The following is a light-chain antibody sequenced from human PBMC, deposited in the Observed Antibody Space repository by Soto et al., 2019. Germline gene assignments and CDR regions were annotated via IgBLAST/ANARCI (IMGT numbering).Light chain of an antibody. CDR1: QSVSSSY. CDR3: QQYGSSAWT. J-gene: IGKJ1*01. V-gene: IGKV3-20*01. Sequence: EIELTQSPCTLSLSPGERATLSCRASQSVSSSYMAWYQQKPGQPPRLLIYGASSMDTGIPERFSGSGSGTEFTLTISRLEPEDCAAYYCQQYGSSAWTFGQGTKVEIK. CDR2: GAS.